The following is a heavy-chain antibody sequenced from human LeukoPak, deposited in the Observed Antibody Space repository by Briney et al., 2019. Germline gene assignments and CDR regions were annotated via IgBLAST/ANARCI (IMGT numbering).Heavy chain of an antibody. CDR2: IYSGGST. V-gene: IGHV3-53*01. D-gene: IGHD6-13*01. J-gene: IGHJ4*02. CDR3: AKGTRGGIAAAVSD. CDR1: GFTVSSNY. Sequence: GGSLRLSCAASGFTVSSNYMSWVRQAPGKGLEWVSVIYSGGSTYYADSVKGRFTISRDNSKNTLYLQMNSLRAEDTAEYYCAKGTRGGIAAAVSDWGQGTLVTVSS.